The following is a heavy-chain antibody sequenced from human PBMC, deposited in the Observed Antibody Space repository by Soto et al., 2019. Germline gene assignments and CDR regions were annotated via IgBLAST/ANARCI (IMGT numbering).Heavy chain of an antibody. Sequence: SQTLSLTCVISGESVSSNSAGWNWIRQSPSRGLEWLGRTFYRSKWYNDYAVSLKGRISTNADTSKNQFSLQLNSVTPEDTAVYYCARVEYTESEYYHCLGVWGQLTSVA. CDR2: TFYRSKWYN. J-gene: IGHJ6*02. CDR1: GESVSSNSAG. CDR3: ARVEYTESEYYHCLGV. V-gene: IGHV6-1*01. D-gene: IGHD2-2*02.